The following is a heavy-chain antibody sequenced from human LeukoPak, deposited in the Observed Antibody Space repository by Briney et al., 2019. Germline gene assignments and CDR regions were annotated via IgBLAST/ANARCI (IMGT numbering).Heavy chain of an antibody. CDR1: GFAFRTHT. CDR3: AREIGDY. V-gene: IGHV3-48*02. J-gene: IGHJ4*02. CDR2: ISSGADTI. Sequence: PGGSLRLSCAASGFAFRTHTMNWVRQAPGKGLEWVAFISSGADTIYYADSVKGRFTIARDNAKNSLYLQMNSLRDEDTALYYCAREIGDYWGQGILVTVSS.